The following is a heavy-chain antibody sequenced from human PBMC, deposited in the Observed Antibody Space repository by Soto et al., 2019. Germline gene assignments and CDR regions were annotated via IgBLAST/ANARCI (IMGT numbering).Heavy chain of an antibody. D-gene: IGHD6-19*01. CDR3: ARDATIAVAGFQNYYCYGMDV. J-gene: IGHJ6*02. Sequence: PGGSLRLSCAASGFTFSSYSMNWVRQAPGKGLEWVSSISSSSSYIYYADSVKGRFTISRDNAKNSLYLQMNSLRAEDTAVYYCARDATIAVAGFQNYYCYGMDVWGQGTTVTVSS. CDR1: GFTFSSYS. CDR2: ISSSSSYI. V-gene: IGHV3-21*01.